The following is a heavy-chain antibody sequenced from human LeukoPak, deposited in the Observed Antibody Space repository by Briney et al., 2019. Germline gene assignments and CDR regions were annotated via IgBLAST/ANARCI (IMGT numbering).Heavy chain of an antibody. D-gene: IGHD1-26*01. CDR2: INGDGSVK. V-gene: IGHV3-7*01. CDR3: ARNFGWEQLDY. J-gene: IGHJ4*02. Sequence: AGGSLRLSCAASGFNFGGFWMNWVRQAPGKGLEWVANINGDGSVKNYGASVRGRFTISRDNSKNSLYLQMNSLRADDTAVYYCARNFGWEQLDYWGQGTLVAVSS. CDR1: GFNFGGFW.